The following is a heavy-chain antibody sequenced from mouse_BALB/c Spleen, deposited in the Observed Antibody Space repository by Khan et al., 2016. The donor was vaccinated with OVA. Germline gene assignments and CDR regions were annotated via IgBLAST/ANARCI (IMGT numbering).Heavy chain of an antibody. CDR2: IWAGGST. CDR3: ARAFYNGAWFAY. V-gene: IGHV2-9*02. Sequence: VQLKESGPGLVAPSQTLSITCTVSGFSLSNYGVHWVRQPPGKGLEWLGVIWAGGSTNHNSALMSRLSISKDDSKSPVFLKMNSLQTDDTAMYYCARAFYNGAWFAYWGQGTLVTVSA. D-gene: IGHD1-3*01. J-gene: IGHJ3*01. CDR1: GFSLSNYG.